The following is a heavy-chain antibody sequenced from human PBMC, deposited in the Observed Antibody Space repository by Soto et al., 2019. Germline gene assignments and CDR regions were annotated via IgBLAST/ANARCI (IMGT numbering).Heavy chain of an antibody. CDR3: AHSRTTVTTSKVYAFDI. D-gene: IGHD4-17*01. V-gene: IGHV2-5*02. Sequence: SGPTLVNPTQTLTLTCTFSGFSLNTNGVGVAWIRQSPGKALEWLALIYWDDDKRYSPSLKSRLTITKDTSKNQVVLTLTNMDPVDTATYFCAHSRTTVTTSKVYAFDIWGQGTMVTVSS. CDR1: GFSLNTNGVG. J-gene: IGHJ3*02. CDR2: IYWDDDK.